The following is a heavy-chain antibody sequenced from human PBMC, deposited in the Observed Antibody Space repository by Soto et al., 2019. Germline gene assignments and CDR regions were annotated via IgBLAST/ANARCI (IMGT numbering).Heavy chain of an antibody. Sequence: SETLSLTCTVSAGSVSSGSYYWSWIRQPPGKGLEWIGYIYYSGSTNYNPSLKSRVTISVDTSKNQFSLKLSSVTAADTAVYYCARELQQLARSYKTPTNWFDPWGQGTLVTVSS. V-gene: IGHV4-61*01. CDR1: AGSVSSGSYY. D-gene: IGHD6-13*01. CDR2: IYYSGST. J-gene: IGHJ5*02. CDR3: ARELQQLARSYKTPTNWFDP.